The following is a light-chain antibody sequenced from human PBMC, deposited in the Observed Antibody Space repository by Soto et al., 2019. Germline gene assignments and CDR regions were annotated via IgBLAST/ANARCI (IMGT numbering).Light chain of an antibody. CDR3: QQNENSRT. Sequence: DIQMTQSPSTLSATAGDRVTITCRASQSISAWLAWYQQKPGKAPKLLIYDASNLESGVPSRFSGSGSGTEIPLTISHQQPDDFATYYRQQNENSRTFGQGTKVEIK. CDR2: DAS. J-gene: IGKJ1*01. CDR1: QSISAW. V-gene: IGKV1-5*01.